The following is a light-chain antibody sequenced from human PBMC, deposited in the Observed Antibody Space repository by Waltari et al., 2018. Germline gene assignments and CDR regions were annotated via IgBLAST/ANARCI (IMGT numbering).Light chain of an antibody. J-gene: IGLJ2*01. V-gene: IGLV2-23*01. CDR3: CSYAGSSTHVV. CDR2: EGS. CDR1: SSDVGSYNL. Sequence: QSALTQPASVSGSPGQSITISCTGTSSDVGSYNLVSWHQQHPGKAPKLMIYEGSKRPSGVSNRFSGSKSGNTASLTISGLHAEDEADYYCCSYAGSSTHVVFGGGTKLTVL.